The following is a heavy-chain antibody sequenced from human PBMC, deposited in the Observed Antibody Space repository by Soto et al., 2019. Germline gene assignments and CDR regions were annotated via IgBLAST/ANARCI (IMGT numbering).Heavy chain of an antibody. V-gene: IGHV3-30-3*01. J-gene: IGHJ4*02. Sequence: GGSLRLSCAASGFTFSSYAMHWVRQAPGKGLEWVAVISYDGSNKYYADSVKGRFTISRDNSKNTLYLQMNSLRAEDTAVYYCARGDMRSSGYYFPSQGYWGQGTLVTVSS. CDR1: GFTFSSYA. D-gene: IGHD3-22*01. CDR3: ARGDMRSSGYYFPSQGY. CDR2: ISYDGSNK.